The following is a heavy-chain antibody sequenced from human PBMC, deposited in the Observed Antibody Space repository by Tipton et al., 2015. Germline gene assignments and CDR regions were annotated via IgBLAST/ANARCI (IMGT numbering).Heavy chain of an antibody. CDR2: IYHGGST. D-gene: IGHD5-24*01. CDR3: ARDLEHGMDV. Sequence: SLRLSCTVSAGSISSSFWWSWVRQPPGKGLEWIAEIYHGGSTNYNPSLKSRVTISVDKSKNQFSLKLSSVTAADTAVYYCARDLEHGMDVWGQGTTVTVSS. J-gene: IGHJ6*02. CDR1: AGSISSSFW. V-gene: IGHV4-4*02.